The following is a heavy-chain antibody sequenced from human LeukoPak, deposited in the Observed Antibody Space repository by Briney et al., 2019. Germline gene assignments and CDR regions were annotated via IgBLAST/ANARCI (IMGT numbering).Heavy chain of an antibody. CDR2: ISSSDSTI. D-gene: IGHD4-23*01. J-gene: IGHJ4*02. CDR3: ARDYGGSSPFDY. Sequence: GGSLRLSCAASGFTFSSYSMNWVRQAPGKGLEWVSYISSSDSTIYYADSVKGRFTISRDNAKNSLYLQMNSLRAEDTAVYYCARDYGGSSPFDYWGQGTLVTVSS. V-gene: IGHV3-48*04. CDR1: GFTFSSYS.